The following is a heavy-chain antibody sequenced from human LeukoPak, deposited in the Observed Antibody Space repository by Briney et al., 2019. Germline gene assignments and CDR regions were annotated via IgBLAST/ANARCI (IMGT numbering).Heavy chain of an antibody. V-gene: IGHV1-46*01. CDR3: ARESLYYFDY. CDR1: GYTFTSYY. Sequence: GASVKVSCKASGYTFTSYYIHWVRQAPGQGLKWMGIINPSGGSTTYAQKFQGRVNMTRDTSTSTVYMELSSLRSEDTAVYYCARESLYYFDYWGQGTLVAVSS. CDR2: INPSGGST. J-gene: IGHJ4*02.